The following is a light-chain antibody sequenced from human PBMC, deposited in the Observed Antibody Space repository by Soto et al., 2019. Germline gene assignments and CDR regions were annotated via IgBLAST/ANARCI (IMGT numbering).Light chain of an antibody. J-gene: IGKJ1*01. V-gene: IGKV2-28*01. Sequence: DIVMTQSPLSLPVTPGEPASISCRSSQSLLHSNGYNYLDWDLQKPGQSPQLLIYLGSNRASGVPDRFSGSGSGADFTLKIGRVEAEDVGVYYCMQALQTPTFGQGTKVEIK. CDR3: MQALQTPT. CDR1: QSLLHSNGYNY. CDR2: LGS.